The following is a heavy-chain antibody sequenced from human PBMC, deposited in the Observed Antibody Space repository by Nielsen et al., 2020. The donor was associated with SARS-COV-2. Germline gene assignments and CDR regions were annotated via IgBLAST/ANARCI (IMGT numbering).Heavy chain of an antibody. D-gene: IGHD4/OR15-4a*01. CDR1: GGSISSSSYY. CDR3: AGCYHAFDI. V-gene: IGHV4-39*01. J-gene: IGHJ3*02. Sequence: SETLSLTCSFSGGSISSSSYYWGWIRQPPGKGLEWIGSMHYSGTTHYNPSPKSRVTMSVDTSKNQFSLKLSSVTAADTAVYYCAGCYHAFDIWGQGTMVTVSS. CDR2: MHYSGTT.